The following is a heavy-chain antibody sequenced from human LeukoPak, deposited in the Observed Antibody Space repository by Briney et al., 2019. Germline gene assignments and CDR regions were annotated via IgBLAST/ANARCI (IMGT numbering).Heavy chain of an antibody. CDR3: AELGITMIGGV. V-gene: IGHV3-9*01. CDR1: GFTFDDYA. CDR2: INWNSDSI. D-gene: IGHD3-10*02. J-gene: IGHJ6*04. Sequence: PGRSLRLSCAVSGFTFDDYAMHWVRQVPGKGLEWVSGINWNSDSIGYADSVKSRFTTSRDNAKNSLYLQMNSLRAEDTAVYYCAELGITMIGGVWGKGTTVTISS.